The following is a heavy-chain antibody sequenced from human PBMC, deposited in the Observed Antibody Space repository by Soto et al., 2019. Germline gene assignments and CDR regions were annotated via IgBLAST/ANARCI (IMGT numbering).Heavy chain of an antibody. CDR3: ARAWDSSGWYAY. J-gene: IGHJ5*01. CDR1: GFTFSSYW. D-gene: IGHD6-19*01. V-gene: IGHV3-74*01. Sequence: PGGSLRLSCAASGFTFSSYWMHWVRQAPGKGLVWVSRINSDGSSTSYADSVKGRFTISRDNAKNTLYLQMNSLRAEDTAVYYCARAWDSSGWYAYWGHGTLVTVSS. CDR2: INSDGSST.